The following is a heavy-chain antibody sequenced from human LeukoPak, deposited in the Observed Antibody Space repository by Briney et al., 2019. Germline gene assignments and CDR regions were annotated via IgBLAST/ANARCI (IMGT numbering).Heavy chain of an antibody. Sequence: GGSLRLSCAASGFSFRNYAISWVRQAPGKGLEWVSSISGSGGSTYSADSVKGRFTISRDNSKNTLYLEMNSLRADDTAVYYCAGDTPPGGEYYFEYWGQGALVTVSS. CDR2: ISGSGGST. D-gene: IGHD3-16*01. J-gene: IGHJ4*02. CDR3: AGDTPPGGEYYFEY. CDR1: GFSFRNYA. V-gene: IGHV3-23*01.